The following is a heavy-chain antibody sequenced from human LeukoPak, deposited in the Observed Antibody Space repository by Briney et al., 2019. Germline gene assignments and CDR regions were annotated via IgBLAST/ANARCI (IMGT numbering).Heavy chain of an antibody. D-gene: IGHD3-16*02. J-gene: IGHJ6*03. CDR2: ISSSSSTI. Sequence: GGSLRLSCAASGFTFSSYSMNWVRQAPGKGLEWVSYISSSSSTIYDADSVKGRFTISRDNAKNSLFLQMNSLRAEDTAVYYCAREGYDYVWGSYRDYYYYMDVWGKGTTVTVSS. CDR3: AREGYDYVWGSYRDYYYYMDV. CDR1: GFTFSSYS. V-gene: IGHV3-48*04.